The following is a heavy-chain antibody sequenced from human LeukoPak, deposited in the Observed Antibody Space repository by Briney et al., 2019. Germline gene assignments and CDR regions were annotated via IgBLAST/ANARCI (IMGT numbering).Heavy chain of an antibody. CDR3: AKFYSSGYSSSWLSPFDY. CDR1: GFTFSSYA. J-gene: IGHJ4*02. V-gene: IGHV3-23*01. Sequence: AGGSLRLSCAASGFTFSSYAMSWVRQAPGKGLEWVSAISGSGGSTYYADSVKGRFTISRDNSKNTLYLQMNSLRAEDTAVYYCAKFYSSGYSSSWLSPFDYWGQGTLVTVSS. CDR2: ISGSGGST. D-gene: IGHD6-13*01.